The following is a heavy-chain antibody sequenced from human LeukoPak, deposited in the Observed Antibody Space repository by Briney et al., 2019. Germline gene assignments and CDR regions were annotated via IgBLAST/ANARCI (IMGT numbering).Heavy chain of an antibody. CDR3: ARSVATILSDYYYGMDV. V-gene: IGHV1-69*04. D-gene: IGHD5-12*01. Sequence: GASVKVSCKASGGTFSSYAISWVRQAPGQGLEWMGRIIPILGMANYAQKFQGRVTITADKSTSTAYMELSSLRSEDTAVYYCARSVATILSDYYYGMDVWGQGTTVTVSS. CDR1: GGTFSSYA. CDR2: IIPILGMA. J-gene: IGHJ6*02.